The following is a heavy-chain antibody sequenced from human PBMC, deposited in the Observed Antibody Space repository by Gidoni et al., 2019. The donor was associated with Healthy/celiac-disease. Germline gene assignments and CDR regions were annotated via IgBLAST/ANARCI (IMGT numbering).Heavy chain of an antibody. CDR3: ARAVGMTTVSFDY. CDR1: GASISSGGYY. J-gene: IGHJ4*02. CDR2: IYYSGST. D-gene: IGHD4-17*01. Sequence: QVQLQESGPGLVRPSHTLSLTRTVSGASISSGGYYWSWIRQHPGKGLEWIGYIYYSGSTYYNPSLKSRVTISVDTSKNQFSLKLSSVTAADTAVYYCARAVGMTTVSFDYWGQGTLVTVSS. V-gene: IGHV4-31*03.